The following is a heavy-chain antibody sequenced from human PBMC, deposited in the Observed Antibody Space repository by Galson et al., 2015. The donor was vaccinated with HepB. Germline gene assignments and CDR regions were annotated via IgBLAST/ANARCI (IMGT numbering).Heavy chain of an antibody. V-gene: IGHV1-69*13. CDR1: GVSFRDYG. CDR2: IIPMFGSP. D-gene: IGHD7-27*01. CDR3: ATFGKVNWDHVFDH. J-gene: IGHJ4*02. Sequence: SVKVPCKASGVSFRDYGISWVRQAPGHGLEWMGGIIPMFGSPNTAQKFQGRVTITADESTTTAYMELRSLRSDDTAVYYCATFGKVNWDHVFDHWGQGTLVTVSS.